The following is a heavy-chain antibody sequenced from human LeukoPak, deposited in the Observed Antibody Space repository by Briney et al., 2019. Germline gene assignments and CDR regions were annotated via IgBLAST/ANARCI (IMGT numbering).Heavy chain of an antibody. D-gene: IGHD3-10*01. CDR1: GYTFTSYD. CDR3: ARVVRIYITMVRGALFDLGY. CDR2: MNPNSGNT. J-gene: IGHJ4*02. Sequence: ASVKVSCKASGYTFTSYDINWVRQATGQGLEWMGWMNPNSGNTGYAQKFQGRVTMTRNTSISTAYMELSSLRSEDTAVYYCARVVRIYITMVRGALFDLGYWGQGTLVTVSS. V-gene: IGHV1-8*01.